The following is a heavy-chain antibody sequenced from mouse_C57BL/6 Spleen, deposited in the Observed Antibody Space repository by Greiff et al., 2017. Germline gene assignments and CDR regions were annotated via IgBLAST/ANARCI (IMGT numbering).Heavy chain of an antibody. Sequence: QVQLQQPGAELVRPGSSVKLSCKASGYTFTSYWMAWVKQRPGQGLEWIGNIYPSDSETHYNQKFKDKATLTVDKSSSTAYMQLSSLTSEDSAVYYCARGANWDCDYWGQGTTLTVSS. CDR1: GYTFTSYW. J-gene: IGHJ2*01. CDR3: ARGANWDCDY. V-gene: IGHV1-61*01. D-gene: IGHD4-1*01. CDR2: IYPSDSET.